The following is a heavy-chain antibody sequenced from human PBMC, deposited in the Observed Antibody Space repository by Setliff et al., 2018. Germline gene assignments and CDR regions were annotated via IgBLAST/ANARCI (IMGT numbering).Heavy chain of an antibody. Sequence: ASVKVSCKASGGTFDSYSFTWLRQAPGQGLEWVGGFTPILLTPNYAQKFQGRITITADKSTSTAYMELSGLRSDDTAVYFCARPRSPKISIFGVTPFDYWGQGTRVTSPQ. D-gene: IGHD3-3*01. J-gene: IGHJ4*02. CDR3: ARPRSPKISIFGVTPFDY. CDR2: FTPILLTP. CDR1: GGTFDSYS. V-gene: IGHV1-69*06.